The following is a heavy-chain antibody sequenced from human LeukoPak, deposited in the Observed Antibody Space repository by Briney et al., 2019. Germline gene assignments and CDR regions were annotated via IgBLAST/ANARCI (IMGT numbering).Heavy chain of an antibody. J-gene: IGHJ3*02. CDR3: ARLDYGDYVDI. D-gene: IGHD4-17*01. Sequence: SETLSLTCTVSSGSISTSTYYWGWIRQPPGKGLEWIGSIHYSGNTYYNLSLHSRVTISVDTSKNQFSLKLRSVTAADTALYYCARLDYGDYVDIWGQGTMVTVSS. CDR2: IHYSGNT. CDR1: SGSISTSTYY. V-gene: IGHV4-39*01.